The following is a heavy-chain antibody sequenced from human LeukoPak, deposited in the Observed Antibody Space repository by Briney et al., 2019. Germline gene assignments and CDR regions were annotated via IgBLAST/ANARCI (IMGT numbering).Heavy chain of an antibody. CDR1: GYTFTCYY. V-gene: IGHV1-2*02. CDR2: INPNSGGA. D-gene: IGHD2-15*01. CDR3: AREVVAATPHFDY. Sequence: GASVKVSCKASGYTFTCYYMHWVRQAPGQGLEWMGWINPNSGGANYAQKFQGRVTMTRDTSISTAYMELSRLRSDDTAVYYCAREVVAATPHFDYWGQGTLVTVSS. J-gene: IGHJ4*02.